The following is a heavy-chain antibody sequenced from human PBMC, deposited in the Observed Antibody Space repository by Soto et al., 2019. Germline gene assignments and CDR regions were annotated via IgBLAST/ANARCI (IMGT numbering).Heavy chain of an antibody. CDR2: ISYDGSNK. CDR3: AKDQLGVYYFDY. V-gene: IGHV3-30*18. D-gene: IGHD2-8*01. J-gene: IGHJ4*02. CDR1: GFTFSSCG. Sequence: GGSLRLSCAASGFTFSSCGMHWVRQAPGKGLEWVAVISYDGSNKYYADSVKGRFTISRDNSKNTLYLQMNSLRAEDTAVYYCAKDQLGVYYFDYRGQGTLVTVSS.